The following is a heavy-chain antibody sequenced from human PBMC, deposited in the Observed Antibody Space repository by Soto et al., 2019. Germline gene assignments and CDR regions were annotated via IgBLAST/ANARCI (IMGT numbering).Heavy chain of an antibody. D-gene: IGHD6-19*01. Sequence: QVQLVQSGAEVKKPGASVKVSCKASGYTFTGYYMHWVRQAPGQGLEWMGWINPNSGGTNYAQKLQGRVTRTRDTSISTAYMELSRLRSDDTAVYYCARGVAGKLNWFDPWGQGTLVTVSS. V-gene: IGHV1-2*02. CDR3: ARGVAGKLNWFDP. CDR1: GYTFTGYY. CDR2: INPNSGGT. J-gene: IGHJ5*02.